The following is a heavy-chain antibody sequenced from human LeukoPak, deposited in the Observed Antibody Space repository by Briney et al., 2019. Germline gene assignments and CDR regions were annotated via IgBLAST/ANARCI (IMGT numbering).Heavy chain of an antibody. CDR2: IYTSGST. J-gene: IGHJ4*02. CDR1: GGSISSGSYY. D-gene: IGHD5-18*01. Sequence: SETLSLTCTVSGGSISSGSYYWSWIRQPAGKGLEWIGRIYTSGSTNYNPSLKSRVTISVDTSKNQFSLKLSSVTAADTAVYYCARRRGDTAMVTDYWGQGTLVTVSS. V-gene: IGHV4-61*02. CDR3: ARRRGDTAMVTDY.